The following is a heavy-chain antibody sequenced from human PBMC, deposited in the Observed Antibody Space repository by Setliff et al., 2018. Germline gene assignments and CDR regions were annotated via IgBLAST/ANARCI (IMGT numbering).Heavy chain of an antibody. CDR2: IWFDGSNH. CDR1: GFTFSSYW. V-gene: IGHV3-33*06. D-gene: IGHD2-15*01. Sequence: PGGSLRLSCAASGFTFSSYWMTWVRQAPGKGLEWVAAIWFDGSNHYYVDSVKGRFIISRDNSKNTLYLQMNSLRAEDTAVYFCAKESGAHYFYYYYMDVWGKGTTVTVSS. J-gene: IGHJ6*03. CDR3: AKESGAHYFYYYYMDV.